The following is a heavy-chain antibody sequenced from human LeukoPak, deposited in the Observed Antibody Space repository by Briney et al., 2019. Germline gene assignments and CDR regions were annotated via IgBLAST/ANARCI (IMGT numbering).Heavy chain of an antibody. CDR3: AKGAYDYIEMGYFDS. CDR1: GFTSMNYA. D-gene: IGHD5-12*01. J-gene: IGHJ4*02. CDR2: LIGSSGST. Sequence: GGSLRLSCAASGFTSMNYAMNWVRQAPGKGLEWVSVLIGSSGSTDYADSVKGRFTISRDTSKNTVFLQMNSLRAEDTAIYYCAKGAYDYIEMGYFDSWGQGSLVTVSP. V-gene: IGHV3-23*01.